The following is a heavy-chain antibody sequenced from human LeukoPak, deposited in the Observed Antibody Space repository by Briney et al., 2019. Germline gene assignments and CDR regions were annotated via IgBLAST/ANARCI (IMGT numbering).Heavy chain of an antibody. V-gene: IGHV5-51*01. CDR2: IYPGDSDT. CDR3: ARRMAYGDYENAFDI. Sequence: GESLKISCKGSGYSFTSYWIGWVRQMPGKGLEWMGIIYPGDSDTRYSPSFQGQVTISADKSISTAYLQWSSLKASDTAMYYCARRMAYGDYENAFDIWGQGTMVTVSS. CDR1: GYSFTSYW. J-gene: IGHJ3*02. D-gene: IGHD4-17*01.